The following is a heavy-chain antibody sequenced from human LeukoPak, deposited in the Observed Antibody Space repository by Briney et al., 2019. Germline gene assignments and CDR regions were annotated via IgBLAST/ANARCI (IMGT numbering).Heavy chain of an antibody. D-gene: IGHD3-10*01. J-gene: IGHJ4*02. CDR3: ARYDGSGSKQGYFHY. V-gene: IGHV3-66*01. CDR1: GFTVNRNY. Sequence: GGSLRLSCAASGFTVNRNYMTWVRQAPGKGLEWVSVIFSGGSTYYADSVKGRFTISRDNSKNTVYLQMNSLRADDTAVYYCARYDGSGSKQGYFHYWGQGTLVTVSS. CDR2: IFSGGST.